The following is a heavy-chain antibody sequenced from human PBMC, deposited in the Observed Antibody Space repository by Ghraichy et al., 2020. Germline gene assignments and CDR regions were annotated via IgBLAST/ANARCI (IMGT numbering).Heavy chain of an antibody. V-gene: IGHV3-23*01. J-gene: IGHJ2*01. CDR1: GFTFSSYA. Sequence: GGSLRLSCAASGFTFSSYAMSWVRQAPGKGLEWVSAISGSGGSTYYADSVKGRFTISRDNSKNTLYLQMNSLRAEDTAVYYCANIKFVLLWFRGNNWYFDLWGRGTLVTVSS. CDR3: ANIKFVLLWFRGNNWYFDL. CDR2: ISGSGGST. D-gene: IGHD3-10*01.